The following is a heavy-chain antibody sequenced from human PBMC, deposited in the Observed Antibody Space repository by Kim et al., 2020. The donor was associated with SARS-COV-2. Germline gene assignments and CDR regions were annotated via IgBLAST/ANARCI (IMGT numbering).Heavy chain of an antibody. Sequence: GGSLRLSCAASGFIFSSYWMSWVRQAPGKGLEWVANIKQDGSEQNYVDSVKGRFTISRDNAKNVLYLQMNSLRVEDTAVYYRAANDGEYWGQGTLVTVSS. CDR2: IKQDGSEQ. J-gene: IGHJ4*02. D-gene: IGHD3-10*01. V-gene: IGHV3-7*01. CDR3: AANDGEY. CDR1: GFIFSSYW.